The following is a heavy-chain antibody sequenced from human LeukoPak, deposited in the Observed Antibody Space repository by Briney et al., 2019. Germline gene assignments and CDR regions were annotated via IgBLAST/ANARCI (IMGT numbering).Heavy chain of an antibody. CDR3: ARVRITMVRGVTPPDSYYYMDV. Sequence: GGSLRLSCAASGFTFSAYAMNWVRQAPGKGLEWVSYISSSDSTDYADSVKGRFTIPRDNAKNSLYLQMNSLRAEDTAVYYCARVRITMVRGVTPPDSYYYMDVWGKGTTVTVSS. D-gene: IGHD3-10*01. V-gene: IGHV3-48*01. CDR1: GFTFSAYA. CDR2: ISSSDST. J-gene: IGHJ6*03.